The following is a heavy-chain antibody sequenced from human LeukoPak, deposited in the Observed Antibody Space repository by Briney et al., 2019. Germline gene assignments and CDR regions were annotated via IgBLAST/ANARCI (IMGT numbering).Heavy chain of an antibody. CDR1: GFTFSNFW. D-gene: IGHD3-10*01. CDR3: TRDRQGSGIYSTDY. Sequence: PGGSLRLSCAASGFTFSNFWMSWVRQVPGEGLEWVANIKQDGSEIHYVDSVKGRFTISRDNAQNSLYLHMHSLRAEDTAEYYCTRDRQGSGIYSTDYWGRGTLVTVSS. V-gene: IGHV3-7*01. J-gene: IGHJ4*02. CDR2: IKQDGSEI.